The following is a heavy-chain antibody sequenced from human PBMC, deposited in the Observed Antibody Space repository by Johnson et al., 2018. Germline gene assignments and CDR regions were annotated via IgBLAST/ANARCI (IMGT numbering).Heavy chain of an antibody. CDR2: ISYDGRNK. Sequence: QVQLVQSGGGVVQHGRSLRLSCAASGFTFSSYAMHWVRQAPGKGLEWVAVISYDGRNKYYADSVKGRFTISRDNSKNTLYLKMNSLRAEDTAVYYCAKDAYWCAFDIWGQGTMVTVSS. J-gene: IGHJ3*02. V-gene: IGHV3-30*04. CDR1: GFTFSSYA. D-gene: IGHD2-15*01. CDR3: AKDAYWCAFDI.